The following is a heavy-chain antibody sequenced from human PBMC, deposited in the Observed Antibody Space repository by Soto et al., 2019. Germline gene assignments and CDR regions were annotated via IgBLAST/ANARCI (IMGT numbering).Heavy chain of an antibody. CDR2: IYYSGST. J-gene: IGHJ5*02. Sequence: SETLSLTCTVSGGSISSGDYYWSWIRQPPGKGLEWIGYIYYSGSTYYNPSLKSRVTISVDTSKNQFSLKLSSVTAADTAVYYCARGRILWFWFDPWGRGTLVTVSS. CDR1: GGSISSGDYY. V-gene: IGHV4-30-4*01. D-gene: IGHD2-21*01. CDR3: ARGRILWFWFDP.